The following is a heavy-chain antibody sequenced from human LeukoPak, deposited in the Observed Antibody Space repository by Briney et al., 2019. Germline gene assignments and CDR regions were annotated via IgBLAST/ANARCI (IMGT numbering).Heavy chain of an antibody. D-gene: IGHD5-24*01. Sequence: SVKVSCKASGGTFSSYAISLVRQAPGQGLEWMGRIIPIFGTANYAQKFQGRVTITTDESTSTAYMELSSLRSEYTAVYYCARNVEMASLDYWGQGTLVTVSS. J-gene: IGHJ4*02. CDR3: ARNVEMASLDY. CDR2: IIPIFGTA. CDR1: GGTFSSYA. V-gene: IGHV1-69*05.